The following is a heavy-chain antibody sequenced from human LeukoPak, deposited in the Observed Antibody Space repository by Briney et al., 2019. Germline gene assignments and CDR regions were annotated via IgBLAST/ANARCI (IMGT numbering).Heavy chain of an antibody. D-gene: IGHD5-18*01. CDR1: GFTFSSYA. Sequence: GSLRLSCAASGFTFSSYAMHWVRQAPGKGLEWVAVISYDGSNKYYADSVKGRFTISRDNSKNTLYLQMNSLRAEDTAVYYCARERSRGYSCPGYWGQGTLVTVSS. J-gene: IGHJ4*02. CDR2: ISYDGSNK. V-gene: IGHV3-30-3*01. CDR3: ARERSRGYSCPGY.